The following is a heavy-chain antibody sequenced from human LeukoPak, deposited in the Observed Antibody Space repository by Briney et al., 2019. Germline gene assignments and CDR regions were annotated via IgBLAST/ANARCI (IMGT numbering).Heavy chain of an antibody. V-gene: IGHV3-23*01. D-gene: IGHD6-13*01. J-gene: IGHJ4*02. CDR1: GFTFSSYA. CDR3: AKAPGSSWAAFDS. CDR2: ISGSGDNT. Sequence: PGGSLRLSCAVSGFTFSSYAMSWVRQAPGKGLEWVSTISGSGDNTYYADSLKGRFTISRDNSKNTLYLQVNSLRAEDTALYYCAKAPGSSWAAFDSWGQGTLVTVSS.